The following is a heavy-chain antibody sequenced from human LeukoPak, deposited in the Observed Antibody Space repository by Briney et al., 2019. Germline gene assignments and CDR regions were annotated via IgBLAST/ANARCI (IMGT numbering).Heavy chain of an antibody. Sequence: GRSLRLSCAASGFTFSSYGMHWVRQAPGKGLEWVAVIWYDGSNKYYADSVKGRFTISRDNSKNTLYLQMNRLRAEETAVYYCARGIQSKYRKGINFDAFDSWGQGRMVTVSS. J-gene: IGHJ3*02. CDR2: IWYDGSNK. V-gene: IGHV3-33*01. CDR1: GFTFSSYG. D-gene: IGHD2/OR15-2a*01. CDR3: ARGIQSKYRKGINFDAFDS.